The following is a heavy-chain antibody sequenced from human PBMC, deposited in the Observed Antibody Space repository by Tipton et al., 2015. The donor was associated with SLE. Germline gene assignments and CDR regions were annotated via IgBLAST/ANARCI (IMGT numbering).Heavy chain of an antibody. V-gene: IGHV4-34*01. J-gene: IGHJ6*02. CDR3: ARDGDYYYYYGMDV. Sequence: TLSLTCAVYGESFSGYYWSWIRQPPGKGLEWIGEINHSGSTNYNPSLKSRVTISVDTSKNQFSLKLSSVTAADTAVYYCARDGDYYYYYGMDVWGQGTTVTVSS. D-gene: IGHD7-27*01. CDR2: INHSGST. CDR1: GESFSGYY.